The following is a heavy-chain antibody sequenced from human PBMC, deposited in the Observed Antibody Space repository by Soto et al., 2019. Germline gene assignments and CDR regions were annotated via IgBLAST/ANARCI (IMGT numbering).Heavy chain of an antibody. CDR2: IYPGDSDT. D-gene: IGHD4-17*01. CDR3: ARPVFPYGDSGGYNWFDP. Sequence: GESLKISCKGSGYSFTSYWIGWVRQMPGKGLEWMGIIYPGDSDTRYSPSFQGQVTISADKSISTAYLQWSSLKASDTAMYYCARPVFPYGDSGGYNWFDPWGQGTLVTVSS. J-gene: IGHJ5*02. V-gene: IGHV5-51*01. CDR1: GYSFTSYW.